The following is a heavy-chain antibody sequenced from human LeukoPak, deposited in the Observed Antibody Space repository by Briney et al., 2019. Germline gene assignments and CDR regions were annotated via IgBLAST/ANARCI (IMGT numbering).Heavy chain of an antibody. J-gene: IGHJ4*02. CDR3: AKEAGDILYYFDY. Sequence: ASVKVSCKASGYTFTAYYMHWVRQAPGQGLEWMGWINPDNGGTNYAEKFQGRVTMTRDTSISTVYMELSRLRSDDTAVYYCAKEAGDILYYFDYWGQGTLVTVSS. D-gene: IGHD3-16*02. V-gene: IGHV1-2*02. CDR1: GYTFTAYY. CDR2: INPDNGGT.